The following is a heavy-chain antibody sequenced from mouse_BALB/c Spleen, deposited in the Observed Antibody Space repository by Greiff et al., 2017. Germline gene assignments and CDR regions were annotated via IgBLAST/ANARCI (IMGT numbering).Heavy chain of an antibody. CDR2: ISSGGST. CDR3: ARGRGYGPNYFDY. D-gene: IGHD2-10*02. Sequence: EVHLVESGGGLVKPGGSLKLSCAASGFTFSSYAMSWVRPTPEKRLEWVASISSGGSTYYPDSVKGRFTISRDNARNILYLQMSSLRSEDTAMYYCARGRGYGPNYFDYWGQGTTLTVSS. J-gene: IGHJ2*01. V-gene: IGHV5-6-5*01. CDR1: GFTFSSYA.